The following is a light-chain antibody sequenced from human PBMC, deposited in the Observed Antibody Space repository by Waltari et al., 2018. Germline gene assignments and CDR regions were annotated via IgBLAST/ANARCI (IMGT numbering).Light chain of an antibody. CDR1: ALPKQY. CDR2: KDS. V-gene: IGLV3-25*02. Sequence: SYELTQPPSVSVSPGQTARITCSGDALPKQYAYWYQQQPGQAPVLVIYKDSERPSGIPERFSCSSSGTTVTLTISGVQAEDEADYYCQSADSSGTYPVVFGGGNQLTVL. J-gene: IGLJ3*02. CDR3: QSADSSGTYPVV.